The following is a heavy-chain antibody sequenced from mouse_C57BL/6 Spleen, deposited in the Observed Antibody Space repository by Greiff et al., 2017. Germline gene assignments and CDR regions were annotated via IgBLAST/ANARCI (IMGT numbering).Heavy chain of an antibody. Sequence: VQLQQSGAELARPGASVKVSCKASGYTFTSYTMHWVKQRPGQGLEWIGYINPSSGYTKYNQKFKDKATLTADKSSSTAYMQLSSLTSEDSAVYYCARGLENYFDYWGQGTTLTVSS. J-gene: IGHJ2*01. CDR1: GYTFTSYT. CDR3: ARGLENYFDY. D-gene: IGHD3-1*01. CDR2: INPSSGYT. V-gene: IGHV1-4*01.